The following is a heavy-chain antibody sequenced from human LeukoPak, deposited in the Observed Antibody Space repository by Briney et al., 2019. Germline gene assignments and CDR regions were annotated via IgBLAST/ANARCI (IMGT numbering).Heavy chain of an antibody. Sequence: SETLSLTRTVSGGSIDSYHWNWIRQSPGRGLEWIGYIYYTGDTSYNPSLESRVTISLDTPKNQFSLKLRSVTAADTAVYYCARAYSSSWYWFDPWGQGTLVTVSS. D-gene: IGHD6-13*01. V-gene: IGHV4-59*01. J-gene: IGHJ5*02. CDR1: GGSIDSYH. CDR2: IYYTGDT. CDR3: ARAYSSSWYWFDP.